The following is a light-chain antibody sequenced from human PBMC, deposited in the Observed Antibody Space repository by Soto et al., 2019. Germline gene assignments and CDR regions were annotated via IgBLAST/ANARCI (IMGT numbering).Light chain of an antibody. CDR3: QQYGSSPFT. Sequence: EIVLTQSPGTLSLSPGERATLSCRASQSVSSNYLTWYQQKPGQAPRLLIYGASSRATVIPDRFSGSGSGTDFPLTISRLEPEDFAVYYCQQYGSSPFTFGPGTKVDIK. V-gene: IGKV3-20*01. CDR1: QSVSSNY. CDR2: GAS. J-gene: IGKJ3*01.